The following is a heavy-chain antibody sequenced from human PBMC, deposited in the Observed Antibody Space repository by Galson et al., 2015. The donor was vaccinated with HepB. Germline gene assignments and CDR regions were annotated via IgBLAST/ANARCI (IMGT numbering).Heavy chain of an antibody. Sequence: SETLSLTCAVYGGSFSGYYWSWIRQPPGKGLEWIGEINHSGSTNYNPSLKSRVTISVDTSKNQFSLKLSSVTAADTAVYYCARDVAAAGWTDYWGQGTLVTVSS. CDR3: ARDVAAAGWTDY. V-gene: IGHV4-34*01. CDR1: GGSFSGYY. D-gene: IGHD6-13*01. CDR2: INHSGST. J-gene: IGHJ4*02.